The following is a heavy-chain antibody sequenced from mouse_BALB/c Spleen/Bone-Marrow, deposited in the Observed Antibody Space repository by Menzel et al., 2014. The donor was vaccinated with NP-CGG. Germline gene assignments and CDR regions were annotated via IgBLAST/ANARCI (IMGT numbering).Heavy chain of an antibody. CDR2: IYPGSGST. Sequence: VQLQQSGAELVKPGTSVKLSCKASGYNFTSYWINWVKLRPGQGLEWIGDIYPGSGSTNYNEKFKSKATLTVDTSSSTAYMQLSSLASEGSALYYCARFSQLGLLADWGQGTLVTVSA. D-gene: IGHD3-1*01. V-gene: IGHV1-55*01. CDR3: ARFSQLGLLAD. CDR1: GYNFTSYW. J-gene: IGHJ3*01.